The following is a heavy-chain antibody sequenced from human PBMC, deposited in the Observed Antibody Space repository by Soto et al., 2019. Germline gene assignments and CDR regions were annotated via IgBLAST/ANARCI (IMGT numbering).Heavy chain of an antibody. Sequence: PSETLSLTCAVSSGSISSSNWWCWVRQPPGKGLEWIGEIYHSGSTNYNPSLKSRVTISVDKSKNQFSLKLSSVTAADTAVYYCSRKYCSSTSCYEFDYWGQGTLVTVSS. J-gene: IGHJ4*02. D-gene: IGHD2-2*01. CDR3: SRKYCSSTSCYEFDY. V-gene: IGHV4-4*02. CDR2: IYHSGST. CDR1: SGSISSSNW.